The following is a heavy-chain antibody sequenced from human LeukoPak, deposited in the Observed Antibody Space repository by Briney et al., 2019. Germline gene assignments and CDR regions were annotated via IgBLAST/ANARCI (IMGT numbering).Heavy chain of an antibody. CDR1: GGSISSSSYY. V-gene: IGHV4-61*03. CDR3: AGGGIEEGATSY. Sequence: SETLSLTCTVSGGSISSSSYYWGWIRQPPGKGLEWIGYIYYSGSTNYNPSLKSRVTISVDTSKNHFSLKLSSVTAADTAVYYWAGGGIEEGATSYWGQGTLVTVSS. J-gene: IGHJ4*02. CDR2: IYYSGST. D-gene: IGHD1-26*01.